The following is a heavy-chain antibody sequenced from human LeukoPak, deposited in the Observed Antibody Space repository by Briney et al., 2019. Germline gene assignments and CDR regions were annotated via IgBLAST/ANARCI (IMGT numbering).Heavy chain of an antibody. CDR3: ARVRSYYASYYFDY. Sequence: ASVKVSCKASGYTFTGYYMHWVRQAPGQGLEWMGWINPNSGGTNYAQKFQGRVTMTRDTSISTAYMELSRLRSDDTAVYYCARVRSYYASYYFDYWGQGTLVTVSS. V-gene: IGHV1-2*02. D-gene: IGHD2-2*01. CDR2: INPNSGGT. CDR1: GYTFTGYY. J-gene: IGHJ4*02.